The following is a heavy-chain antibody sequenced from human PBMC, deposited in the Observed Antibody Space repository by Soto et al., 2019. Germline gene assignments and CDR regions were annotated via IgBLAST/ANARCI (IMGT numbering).Heavy chain of an antibody. Sequence: GGSLRLSCAASGFTFSSYWMSWVRQAPGKGLEWVANIKQDGSEKYYVDSAKGRFTIPRDNAKNSLYLQMNSLRAEDTAVYSCARDNIVVVTAIYYYMDVWGKGTTVTVSS. CDR1: GFTFSSYW. CDR2: IKQDGSEK. D-gene: IGHD2-2*01. CDR3: ARDNIVVVTAIYYYMDV. V-gene: IGHV3-7*01. J-gene: IGHJ6*03.